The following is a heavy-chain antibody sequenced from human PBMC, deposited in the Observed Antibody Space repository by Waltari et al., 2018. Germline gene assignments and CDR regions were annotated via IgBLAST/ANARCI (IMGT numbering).Heavy chain of an antibody. V-gene: IGHV4-4*07. D-gene: IGHD2-15*01. Sequence: QVQLQESGPGLVKPSETLALRCTGSGVSISGYYWSWIRQPAGKGLEWIGRIYPSGTTNYNPSLQSRVTMSVDTSKNQFSLNLSSVTAADAAVYFCVRLAATSYFDYWGQGTLVSVSS. CDR2: IYPSGTT. CDR1: GVSISGYY. J-gene: IGHJ4*02. CDR3: VRLAATSYFDY.